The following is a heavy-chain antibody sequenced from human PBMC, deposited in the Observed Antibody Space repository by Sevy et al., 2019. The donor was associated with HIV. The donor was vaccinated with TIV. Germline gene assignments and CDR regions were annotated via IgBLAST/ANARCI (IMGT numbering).Heavy chain of an antibody. J-gene: IGHJ6*03. Sequence: SETLSLTCTVSGGSISTYYWSWIRQPPGEGLEWIGYIYYSGGTNYNPSLKSRLTMSIDTSKKQFSLKLSSVTAADTAVYYCARVVGDILTGYISGDYYYMDVWGKGTTVTVSS. CDR2: IYYSGGT. V-gene: IGHV4-59*01. D-gene: IGHD3-9*01. CDR3: ARVVGDILTGYISGDYYYMDV. CDR1: GGSISTYY.